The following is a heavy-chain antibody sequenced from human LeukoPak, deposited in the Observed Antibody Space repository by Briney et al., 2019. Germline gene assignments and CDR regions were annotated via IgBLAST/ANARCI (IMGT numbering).Heavy chain of an antibody. J-gene: IGHJ4*02. D-gene: IGHD6-19*01. CDR1: GFTLSSYA. CDR2: ISGSGGST. CDR3: AKGDSSGCYGPYFDY. Sequence: PGGSLRLSCAASGFTLSSYAMSWVRQAPRKGLEWVSAISGSGGSTYYADSVKGRFTISRDNSKNTLYLQMNSLRAEDTAVYYCAKGDSSGCYGPYFDYWGQGTLVTVSS. V-gene: IGHV3-23*01.